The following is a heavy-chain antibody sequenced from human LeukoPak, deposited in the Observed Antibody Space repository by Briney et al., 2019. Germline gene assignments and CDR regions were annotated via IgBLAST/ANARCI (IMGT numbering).Heavy chain of an antibody. CDR2: INPNSGGT. CDR1: GGTFSSYA. Sequence: ASVKVSCKASGGTFSSYAISWVRQAPGQGLEWMGWINPNSGGTNYAQKFQGRVTMTRDTSISTAYMELSRLRSDDTAVYYCASAHMATINYWGQGTLVTVSS. J-gene: IGHJ4*02. V-gene: IGHV1-2*02. D-gene: IGHD5-24*01. CDR3: ASAHMATINY.